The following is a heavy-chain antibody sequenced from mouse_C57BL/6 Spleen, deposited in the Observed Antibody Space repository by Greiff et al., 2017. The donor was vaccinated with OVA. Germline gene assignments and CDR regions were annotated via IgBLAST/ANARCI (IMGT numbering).Heavy chain of an antibody. CDR1: GFTFSSYT. Sequence: EVKLMESGGGLVKPGGSLKLSCAASGFTFSSYTMSWVRQTPEKRLEWVATISGGGGNTYYPDSVKGRFTISRDNAKNTLYLQMSSLRSEDTALYYCARQRDYYGSSSWFAYWGQGTLVTVSA. CDR2: ISGGGGNT. J-gene: IGHJ3*01. V-gene: IGHV5-9*01. CDR3: ARQRDYYGSSSWFAY. D-gene: IGHD1-1*01.